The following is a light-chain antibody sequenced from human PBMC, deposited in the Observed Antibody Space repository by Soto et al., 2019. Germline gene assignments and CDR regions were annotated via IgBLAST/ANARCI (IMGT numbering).Light chain of an antibody. Sequence: DIQMTQSPSTLSASVGDRVTITWRASQSISSWLAWYQQKPGKAPKLLIYDASSLESRVPSSFSGSGSGTEFTLTISSLQPDELATYDCQQYNSHSWTVGQGTKVEIK. V-gene: IGKV1-5*01. CDR3: QQYNSHSWT. CDR1: QSISSW. CDR2: DAS. J-gene: IGKJ1*01.